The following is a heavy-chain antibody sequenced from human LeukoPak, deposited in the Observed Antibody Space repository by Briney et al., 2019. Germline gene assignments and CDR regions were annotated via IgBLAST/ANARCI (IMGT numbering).Heavy chain of an antibody. CDR1: GYTFTSYG. CDR3: ARDPLIFGGEGAFDI. D-gene: IGHD3-10*01. V-gene: IGHV1-18*01. Sequence: ASVKVSCKASGYTFTSYGISWVRQAPGQGLEWMGWISAYNGNTNYAQKLQGRVTMTTDTSTSTAYMELRSLRSDDTAVYYCARDPLIFGGEGAFDIWGQGTMVTVSS. J-gene: IGHJ3*02. CDR2: ISAYNGNT.